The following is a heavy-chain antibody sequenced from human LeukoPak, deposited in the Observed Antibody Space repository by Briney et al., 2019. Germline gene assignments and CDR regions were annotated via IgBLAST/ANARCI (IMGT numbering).Heavy chain of an antibody. CDR2: ITTYNGDK. J-gene: IGHJ4*02. D-gene: IGHD2-8*01. Sequence: GASVKVSCKASGYTLSGYGITWVRQAPGQGLEWVGWITTYNGDKKYSEKFQGRVTMTTDTSTSTYYMELRSLRSDDTAIYYCARDCSNGVCYPRDCWGQGTLVTVST. CDR1: GYTLSGYG. V-gene: IGHV1-18*01. CDR3: ARDCSNGVCYPRDC.